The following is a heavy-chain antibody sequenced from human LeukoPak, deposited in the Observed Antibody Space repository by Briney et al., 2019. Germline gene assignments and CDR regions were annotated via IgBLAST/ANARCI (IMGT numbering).Heavy chain of an antibody. CDR3: ARDCIGCHGFDY. Sequence: ASVKVSCKASGYTFTSYGITWVRQAPGQGLEWMGWVSAYADNTNYVQKIQGRVTMTTDTSTSTAYMELRSLRSDDTAVYYCARDCIGCHGFDYWGQGTLVTVSS. V-gene: IGHV1-18*01. D-gene: IGHD2-15*01. CDR2: VSAYADNT. CDR1: GYTFTSYG. J-gene: IGHJ4*02.